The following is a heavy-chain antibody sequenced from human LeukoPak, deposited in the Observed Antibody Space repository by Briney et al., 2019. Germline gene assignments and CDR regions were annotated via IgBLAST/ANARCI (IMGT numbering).Heavy chain of an antibody. CDR2: IPSEDSFT. Sequence: RGESPKISCKGSGYSFSTYWIAWERRMPGKGLEWVGMIPSEDSFTRYSPSFQGQVTMSADKSINTAYLQWSSLKASDTAMYYCARHWWGPDIADAANWFDPWGQGTLVTVTS. V-gene: IGHV5-51*01. D-gene: IGHD6-13*01. CDR1: GYSFSTYW. CDR3: ARHWWGPDIADAANWFDP. J-gene: IGHJ5*02.